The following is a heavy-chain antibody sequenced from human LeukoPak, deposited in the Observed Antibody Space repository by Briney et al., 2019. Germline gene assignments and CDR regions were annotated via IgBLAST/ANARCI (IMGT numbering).Heavy chain of an antibody. CDR2: IYNSGST. Sequence: SETLSLTCAVSGGSISSGDYTWSWIRQPPGKGLEWIGYIYNSGSTYYNPSLKSRVTISVDRSKNQFSLKLSSVTAADTAVYYCARESEEVDYWGQGTLVTVSS. CDR1: GGSISSGDYT. J-gene: IGHJ4*02. CDR3: ARESEEVDY. V-gene: IGHV4-30-2*01.